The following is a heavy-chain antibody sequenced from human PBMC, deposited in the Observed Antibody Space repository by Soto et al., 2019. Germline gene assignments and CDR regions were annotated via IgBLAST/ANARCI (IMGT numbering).Heavy chain of an antibody. V-gene: IGHV4-30-4*01. J-gene: IGHJ4*02. Sequence: SETVSLTCTVSGGSLSSGNYYCSWIRQTPGKGLEWIGYIDYSGNTFYNPSLKSRLTISVDTSKNRFFLKLSSVTAADTAVYYCARYCSSTSCLNFDSWGRGTLVTVSS. CDR2: IDYSGNT. D-gene: IGHD2-2*01. CDR1: GGSLSSGNYY. CDR3: ARYCSSTSCLNFDS.